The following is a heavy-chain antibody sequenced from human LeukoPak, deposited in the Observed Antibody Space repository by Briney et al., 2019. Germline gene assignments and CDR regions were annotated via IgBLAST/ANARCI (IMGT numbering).Heavy chain of an antibody. CDR1: GFTFSSYA. J-gene: IGHJ4*02. D-gene: IGHD3-22*01. CDR3: ATDYYDSSGAYTVDY. Sequence: GGSLRLSCAASGFTFSSYAMSWVRQAPGKGLEWVSVISGSGYTTHYADSVKGRFTISRDNSKNTLYLQMSSLRAEDTAIYYCATDYYDSSGAYTVDYWGQGTLVTVSS. V-gene: IGHV3-23*01. CDR2: ISGSGYTT.